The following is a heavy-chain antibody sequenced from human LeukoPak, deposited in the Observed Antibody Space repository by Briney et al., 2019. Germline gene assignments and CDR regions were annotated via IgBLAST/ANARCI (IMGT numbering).Heavy chain of an antibody. V-gene: IGHV3-74*01. Sequence: GGSLRLSCAASGFTFSSYWMHWVRQAPGKGLVWVSRISSDGSSTSYADSVKGRFTISRDNAKNTLYLQMNSLRADDSAVYYCARKEGVIDYWGQGTLVTVSS. CDR1: GFTFSSYW. CDR3: ARKEGVIDY. D-gene: IGHD3-10*01. CDR2: ISSDGSST. J-gene: IGHJ4*02.